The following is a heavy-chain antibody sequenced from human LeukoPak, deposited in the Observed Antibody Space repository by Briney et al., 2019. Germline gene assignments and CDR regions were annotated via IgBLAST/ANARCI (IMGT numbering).Heavy chain of an antibody. J-gene: IGHJ5*02. CDR2: IYYSGST. Sequence: SETLSLTCTVSGGSISSYYWSWIRQPPGKGLEWIGYIYYSGSTNYNPSLKSRVTISLDTSKNQFSLKLTSVSAADTAVYYCARAKSQGFTIIGVLIESFDPWGQGTLVTVSS. V-gene: IGHV4-59*01. CDR1: GGSISSYY. CDR3: ARAKSQGFTIIGVLIESFDP. D-gene: IGHD3-3*01.